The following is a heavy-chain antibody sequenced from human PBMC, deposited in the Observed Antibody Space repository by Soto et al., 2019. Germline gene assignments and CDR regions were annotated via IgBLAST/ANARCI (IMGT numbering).Heavy chain of an antibody. J-gene: IGHJ4*02. CDR1: GLTFSSYV. CDR3: AKEVSGWYRGLFDY. D-gene: IGHD6-19*01. CDR2: ISGSGGST. V-gene: IGHV3-23*01. Sequence: EVQLLESGGGLVQPGGSLRLSCAASGLTFSSYVMSWVRQAPGKGLEWVSAISGSGGSTYYADSVKGRFTISRDNFKNTRYLLMSSLRAEDTAVYYCAKEVSGWYRGLFDYWGQGTLVTVSS.